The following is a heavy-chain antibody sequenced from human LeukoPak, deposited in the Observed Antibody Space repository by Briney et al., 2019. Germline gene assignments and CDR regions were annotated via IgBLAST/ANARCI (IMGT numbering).Heavy chain of an antibody. V-gene: IGHV4-39*07. D-gene: IGHD2-2*01. J-gene: IGHJ4*02. CDR3: ARVLRVAAMPYYFDY. CDR2: MYYGGST. Sequence: SETLSLTGTVSGGSISSPSYYWGWIRQPPGKGLEWIGSMYYGGSTYYNPSLKSRVTISVDTSKNQFSLKLNSVTAADTAVYYCARVLRVAAMPYYFDYWGQGTLVTVSS. CDR1: GGSISSPSYY.